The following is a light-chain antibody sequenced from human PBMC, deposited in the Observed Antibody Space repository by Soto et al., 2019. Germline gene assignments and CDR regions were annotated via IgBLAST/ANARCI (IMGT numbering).Light chain of an antibody. Sequence: QAVLTQSPSASASLGASVKLTCTLSSGHSSYAIAWHQQQPEKGPRYLMKLNSDGSHSKGDGIPDRFSGSSSGAERYLTISSLQSEDEADYYCQTWGTGIYWVFGGGTRSPS. CDR2: LNSDGSH. J-gene: IGLJ3*02. CDR1: SGHSSYA. CDR3: QTWGTGIYWV. V-gene: IGLV4-69*01.